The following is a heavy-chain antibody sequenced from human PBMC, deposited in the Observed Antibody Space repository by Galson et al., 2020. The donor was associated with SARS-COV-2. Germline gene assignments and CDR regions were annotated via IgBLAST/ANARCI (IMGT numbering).Heavy chain of an antibody. CDR3: ASLCRRGYSGDGLDY. J-gene: IGHJ4*02. CDR1: GYTFSNYC. Sequence: ASVKVSCKASGYTFSNYCFSWVRQAPGQGLEWMGWINSYNGHTNYAQKFQDRVTMTTDTSTRTAYMELRSLRSDDTAVYYCASLCRRGYSGDGLDYWGQGTLGTVGS. V-gene: IGHV1-18*01. CDR2: INSYNGHT. D-gene: IGHD5-12*01.